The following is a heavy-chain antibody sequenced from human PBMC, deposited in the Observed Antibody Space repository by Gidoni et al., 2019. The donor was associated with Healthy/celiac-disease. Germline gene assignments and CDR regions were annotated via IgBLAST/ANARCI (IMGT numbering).Heavy chain of an antibody. CDR1: GTSRSTSGVG. CDR3: AHRTTVTRNFDY. V-gene: IGHV2-5*02. CDR2: IYWDDDK. D-gene: IGHD4-17*01. Sequence: QITLKESGPTLVKPTQTLTLTCTVSGTSRSTSGVGVGWIRQPPGKALEWLALIYWDDDKRYSPSLKSRLTITKDTSKIQVVLTMPNMDPVDTATYYCAHRTTVTRNFDYWGQGTLVTVSS. J-gene: IGHJ4*02.